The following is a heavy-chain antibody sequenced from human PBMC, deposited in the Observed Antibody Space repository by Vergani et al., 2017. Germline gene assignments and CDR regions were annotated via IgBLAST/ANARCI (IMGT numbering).Heavy chain of an antibody. CDR2: INPNSGGT. J-gene: IGHJ4*02. CDR1: GYTFTGYY. D-gene: IGHD3-10*01. Sequence: QVQLVQSGAEVKKPGASVKVSCKASGYTFTGYYMPWVRQAPGQGLEWMGWINPNSGGTNYAQKFQGRVTMTRDTSISPAYMELSRLRSDDTAVYYCARFGHVLDTQRHNGADYWGQGTLVTVSS. V-gene: IGHV1-2*02. CDR3: ARFGHVLDTQRHNGADY.